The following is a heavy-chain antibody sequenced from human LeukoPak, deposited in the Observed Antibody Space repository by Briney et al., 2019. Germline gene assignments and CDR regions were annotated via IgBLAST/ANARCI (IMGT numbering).Heavy chain of an antibody. D-gene: IGHD2-2*01. Sequence: SETLSLTCTVSGGSISSYYWSWIRQPAGKGLEWTGRIYTSGSTNYNPSLKSRVTMSVDTSKNQFSLKLSSVTAADTAVYYCARVGSSTNLELPSPHNWFDPWGQGSLVTVSS. CDR3: ARVGSSTNLELPSPHNWFDP. CDR1: GGSISSYY. V-gene: IGHV4-4*07. J-gene: IGHJ5*02. CDR2: IYTSGST.